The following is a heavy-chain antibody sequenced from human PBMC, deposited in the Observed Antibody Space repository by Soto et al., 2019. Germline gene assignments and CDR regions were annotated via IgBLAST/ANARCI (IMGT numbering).Heavy chain of an antibody. CDR2: MNPNSGNT. D-gene: IGHD3-3*01. CDR1: GYTFTSYD. J-gene: IGHJ5*02. V-gene: IGHV1-8*01. CDR3: ARRSESYYDFWSGPIGWFDP. Sequence: ASVKVSCKASGYTFTSYDINWVRQATGQGLEWMGWMNPNSGNTGYAQKFQGRVTMTRNTSISTAYMELSSLRSEDTAVYHCARRSESYYDFWSGPIGWFDPWGQGTLVTVSS.